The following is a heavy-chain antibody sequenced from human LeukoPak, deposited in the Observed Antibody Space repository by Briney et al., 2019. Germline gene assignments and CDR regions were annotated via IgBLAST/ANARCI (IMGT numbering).Heavy chain of an antibody. Sequence: GGSLRLSCEASGFTFSSYSMNWVRQAPGKGLEWVSAISSSSRYIFYADSVKGRFTISRDNANVLYLQMNSLRAEDTAVYYCARDQEPKMRLGYCRGGSSYPDYWGQGTLVTVSS. J-gene: IGHJ4*02. CDR2: ISSSSRYI. CDR1: GFTFSSYS. D-gene: IGHD2-15*01. CDR3: ARDQEPKMRLGYCRGGSSYPDY. V-gene: IGHV3-21*06.